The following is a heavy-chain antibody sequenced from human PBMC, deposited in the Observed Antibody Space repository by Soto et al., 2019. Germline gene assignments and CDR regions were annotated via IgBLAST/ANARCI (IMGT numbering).Heavy chain of an antibody. CDR2: IIPILGIA. J-gene: IGHJ6*03. CDR1: GGTFSSYT. CDR3: AREIDDYGDVGDYYYYRDV. V-gene: IGHV1-69*08. Sequence: QVQLVQSGAEVKKPGSSVKVSCKASGGTFSSYTISWVRQAPGQGLEWMGRIIPILGIANYAQKFQGRVTITADKSTSTAYMELSSLRSEDTAVYYCAREIDDYGDVGDYYYYRDVWGKGTTVAVAS. D-gene: IGHD4-17*01.